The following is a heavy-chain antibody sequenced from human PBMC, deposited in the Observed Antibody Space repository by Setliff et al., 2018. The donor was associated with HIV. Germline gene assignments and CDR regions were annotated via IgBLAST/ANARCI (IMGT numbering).Heavy chain of an antibody. Sequence: PSETLSLTCTVSGGSISSDYWSWIRQPPGKGLEWIGYIYYSGSTNYNPSLKSRVTISVDTSKNQFSLKLSSVIAADTAVYYCARHAAGPDGPFDYWGQGTLVTVSS. J-gene: IGHJ4*02. CDR2: IYYSGST. CDR1: GGSISSDY. V-gene: IGHV4-59*08. CDR3: ARHAAGPDGPFDY.